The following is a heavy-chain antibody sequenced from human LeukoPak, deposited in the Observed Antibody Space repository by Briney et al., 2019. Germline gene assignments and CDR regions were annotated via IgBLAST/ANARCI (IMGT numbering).Heavy chain of an antibody. V-gene: IGHV3-23*01. D-gene: IGHD3-22*01. CDR1: GFTFGSYA. Sequence: PGGSLRLSCAASGFTFGSYAMSWVRQAPGKGLEWVSDISGSGSSTYYADSVKGRFTISRDNSKNKLYLQMNSLRAEDTAVYYCAKVNGYYYDSSGYSGYWGQGTLVTVSS. CDR3: AKVNGYYYDSSGYSGY. CDR2: ISGSGSST. J-gene: IGHJ4*02.